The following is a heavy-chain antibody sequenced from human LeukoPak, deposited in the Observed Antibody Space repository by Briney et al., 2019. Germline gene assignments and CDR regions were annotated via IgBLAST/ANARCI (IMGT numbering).Heavy chain of an antibody. J-gene: IGHJ4*02. Sequence: GGSLRLSCAASGFTFSSYWMSWVRQAPGKGLEWVANIKQDGSEKYYVDSVKGRFTISRDNAKNSLYLQMNSLRAEDTAVYYCARPTGSGDSSGYYFLWFDYWGQGTLVTVSS. CDR2: IKQDGSEK. CDR1: GFTFSSYW. D-gene: IGHD3-22*01. V-gene: IGHV3-7*01. CDR3: ARPTGSGDSSGYYFLWFDY.